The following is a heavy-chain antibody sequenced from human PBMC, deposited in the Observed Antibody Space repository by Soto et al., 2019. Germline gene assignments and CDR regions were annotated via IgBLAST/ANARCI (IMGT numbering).Heavy chain of an antibody. V-gene: IGHV3-23*01. CDR3: ARGGRIAAAGGNDY. D-gene: IGHD6-13*01. J-gene: IGHJ4*02. CDR2: ISGSGGST. Sequence: PGGSLRLSCAASGFTFSSYAMSWVRQAPGKGLEWVSAISGSGGSTYYADSVKGRFTISRDNSKNTLYLQMNSLRAEDTAVYYCARGGRIAAAGGNDYWGQGALVTVSS. CDR1: GFTFSSYA.